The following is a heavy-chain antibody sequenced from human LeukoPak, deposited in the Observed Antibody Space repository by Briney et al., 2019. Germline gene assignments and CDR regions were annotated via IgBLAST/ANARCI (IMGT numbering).Heavy chain of an antibody. Sequence: GGSLRLSCAASGFTFRSYSMNWVRQAPGKGLEWVSSISSSSSYIYYADSVKGRFTISRDNAKNSLYLQMNSLRAEDTAVYYCARDKLLWFGPFYGYMDVWGKGTTVTVSS. J-gene: IGHJ6*03. D-gene: IGHD3-10*01. CDR1: GFTFRSYS. CDR2: ISSSSSYI. CDR3: ARDKLLWFGPFYGYMDV. V-gene: IGHV3-21*01.